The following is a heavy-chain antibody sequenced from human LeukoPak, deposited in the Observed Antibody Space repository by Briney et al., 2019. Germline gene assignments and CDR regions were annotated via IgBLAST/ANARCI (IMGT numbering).Heavy chain of an antibody. V-gene: IGHV4-59*12. Sequence: PSETLSLTCTVSGGSISSYYWSWIRQPPGKGLEWIGSIYYSGSTYYNPSLKSRVTISVDTSKNQFSLKLSSVTAADTAVYYCARIGYCSGGSCYSAFDIWGQGTMVTVSS. CDR2: IYYSGST. J-gene: IGHJ3*02. CDR3: ARIGYCSGGSCYSAFDI. CDR1: GGSISSYY. D-gene: IGHD2-15*01.